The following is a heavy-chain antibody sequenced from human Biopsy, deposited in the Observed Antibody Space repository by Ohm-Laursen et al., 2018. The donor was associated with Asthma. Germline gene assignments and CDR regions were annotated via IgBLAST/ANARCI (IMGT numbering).Heavy chain of an antibody. CDR3: ARCQVGYSSGWSLLLKKIYYSGMDV. Sequence: PSVKVSCKAPGGTLSNFAISWVRQAPGQGLEWLGGIMTVFGTTNYAQKFQGRVTITADESTSTAYMEVTSLRSEDTAIYYCARCQVGYSSGWSLLLKKIYYSGMDVWGQGTAVTVSS. J-gene: IGHJ6*02. CDR1: GGTLSNFA. V-gene: IGHV1-69*13. D-gene: IGHD6-19*01. CDR2: IMTVFGTT.